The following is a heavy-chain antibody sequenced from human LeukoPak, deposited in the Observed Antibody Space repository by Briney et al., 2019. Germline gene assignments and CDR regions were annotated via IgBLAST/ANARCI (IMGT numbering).Heavy chain of an antibody. CDR3: AKGTHITMIVVAGDY. D-gene: IGHD3-22*01. CDR1: GFTFSSYA. V-gene: IGHV3-23*01. Sequence: GGSLRLSYAASGFTFSSYAMSWVRQAPGKGLEWVSAISGSGGSTYYADSVKGRFTISRDNSKNTLYLQMNSLRAEDTAVYYCAKGTHITMIVVAGDYRGQGTLVTVSS. J-gene: IGHJ4*02. CDR2: ISGSGGST.